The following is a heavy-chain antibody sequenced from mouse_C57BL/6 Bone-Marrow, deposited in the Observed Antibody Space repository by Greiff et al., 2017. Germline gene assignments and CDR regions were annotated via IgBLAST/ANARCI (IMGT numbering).Heavy chain of an antibody. CDR1: GFNIKNTY. CDR3: ASGSNYFAWFAY. J-gene: IGHJ3*01. Sequence: VQLQQSVAELVRPGASVKLSCTASGFNIKNTYMHWVKQRPEQGLEWIGRIDPANGNTKYAPKFQGKATITAATSSNTAYLQLGSLTSEDTAIYYCASGSNYFAWFAYWGQGTLVTVSA. D-gene: IGHD2-5*01. CDR2: IDPANGNT. V-gene: IGHV14-3*01.